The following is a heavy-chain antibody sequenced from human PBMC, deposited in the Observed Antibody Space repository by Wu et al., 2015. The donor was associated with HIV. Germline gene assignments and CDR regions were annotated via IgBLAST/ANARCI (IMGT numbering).Heavy chain of an antibody. D-gene: IGHD3-16*01. V-gene: IGHV1-2*02. Sequence: QVQLVQSGPEVKKPGASVKVSCKASGYTFSSHYIHWVRQAPGQGLQWMAWITPNSGGTNSAQMFQGRVTMARDTSIATAYLELSNLTSDDTAVYYCVRGARGMPKGAFDIWGQGTLVIVSS. CDR3: VRGARGMPKGAFDI. CDR2: ITPNSGGT. CDR1: GYTFSSHY. J-gene: IGHJ3*02.